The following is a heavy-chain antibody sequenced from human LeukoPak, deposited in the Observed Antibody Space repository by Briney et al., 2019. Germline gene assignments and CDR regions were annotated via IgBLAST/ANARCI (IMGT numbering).Heavy chain of an antibody. J-gene: IGHJ3*02. CDR3: ALYDSSGYDAFDI. D-gene: IGHD3-22*01. V-gene: IGHV4-31*03. CDR1: GGSISSGGYY. CDR2: IYYSGST. Sequence: SETLSLTCTVSGGSISSGGYYWSWIRQHPGKGLEWIGYIYYSGSTYYNLSLKSRVTISVDTSKNQFSLKLSSVTAADTAVYYCALYDSSGYDAFDIWGQGTMVTVSS.